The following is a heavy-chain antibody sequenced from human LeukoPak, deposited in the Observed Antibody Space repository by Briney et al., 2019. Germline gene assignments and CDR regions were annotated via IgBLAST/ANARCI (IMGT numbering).Heavy chain of an antibody. CDR2: MSSDGTDK. CDR1: GFTFSTYA. Sequence: GGSLRLSCAASGFTFSTYAMHWVRQAPGKGLEWVAIMSSDGTDKYYADSVKGRFTISRDNSKNTLFLQLNSLRSDDTAVYFCAREVSGAFDTWGQGTMVTVSS. CDR3: AREVSGAFDT. J-gene: IGHJ3*02. V-gene: IGHV3-30*01.